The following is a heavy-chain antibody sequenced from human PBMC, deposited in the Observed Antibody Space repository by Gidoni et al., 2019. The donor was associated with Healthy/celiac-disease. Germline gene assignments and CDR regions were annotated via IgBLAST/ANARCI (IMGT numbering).Heavy chain of an antibody. J-gene: IGHJ3*02. CDR3: AKDYSRITMIVVVIVAFDI. D-gene: IGHD3-22*01. CDR1: GFTFSSYA. V-gene: IGHV3-23*01. CDR2: ISGSGGST. Sequence: EVQLLESGGGLVQPGGSLRLSCAASGFTFSSYAMRWVRQAPGKGLEWVSAISGSGGSTYYADSVKGRFTISRDNSKNTLYLQMNSLRAEDTAVYYCAKDYSRITMIVVVIVAFDIWGQGTMVTVSS.